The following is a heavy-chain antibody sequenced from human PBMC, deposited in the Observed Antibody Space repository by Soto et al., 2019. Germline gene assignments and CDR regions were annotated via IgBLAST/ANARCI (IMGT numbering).Heavy chain of an antibody. J-gene: IGHJ4*02. V-gene: IGHV4-34*01. CDR1: GGSFSGYY. CDR2: INHSGST. Sequence: QVQLQQWGAGLLKPSETLSLTCAVYGGSFSGYYWSWIRQPPGKGLEWIGEINHSGSTNYNPSLKSRVTISVDTSKNQFSLKLSSVTAADTAVYYCARGGPRTRMSIAARRFDYWGQGTLVTVSS. D-gene: IGHD6-6*01. CDR3: ARGGPRTRMSIAARRFDY.